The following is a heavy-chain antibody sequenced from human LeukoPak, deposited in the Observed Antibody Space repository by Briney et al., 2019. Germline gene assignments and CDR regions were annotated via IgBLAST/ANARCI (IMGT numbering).Heavy chain of an antibody. CDR1: GYTFTGYY. CDR2: INCNSGGT. D-gene: IGHD2-15*01. V-gene: IGHV1-2*02. J-gene: IGHJ4*02. Sequence: GASVKVSCKASGYTFTGYYMHWVRQAPAQGLEWMGWINCNSGGTKYSQKFQGKVTMTRDTSISTVYMELNSLRSDDTAVYYCARDLITVATPYFDYWGQGTLVTVSS. CDR3: ARDLITVATPYFDY.